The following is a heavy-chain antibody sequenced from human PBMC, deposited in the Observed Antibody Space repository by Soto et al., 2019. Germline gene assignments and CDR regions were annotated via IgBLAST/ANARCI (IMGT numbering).Heavy chain of an antibody. CDR3: ARRDYSTSSLGPFDY. V-gene: IGHV4-59*11. CDR2: IHYSGST. Sequence: QVQLQESGPGLVKPSETLSLTCIVSGGSISSHYWSWIQQPPGSGLEWIGFIHYSGSTNYSPSLKSRVTMSVDTSKNQFSLTLTSVTAADTAFYFCARRDYSTSSLGPFDYWGQGILVTVSS. D-gene: IGHD6-6*01. J-gene: IGHJ4*02. CDR1: GGSISSHY.